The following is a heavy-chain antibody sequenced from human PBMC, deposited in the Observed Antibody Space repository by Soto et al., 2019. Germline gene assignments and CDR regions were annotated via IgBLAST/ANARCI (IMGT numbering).Heavy chain of an antibody. D-gene: IGHD3-10*01. CDR1: GFTFSDNF. Sequence: PGGSLRLSCAASGFTFSDNFMSWIRQAPGKGLEWVSYISSSGGTIYYADSVKGRITISRDNAKNSLFLQMNSLRAEDTAVYYCARRASGSGSYYTDWGQGTLVTVSS. J-gene: IGHJ4*02. V-gene: IGHV3-11*01. CDR2: ISSSGGTI. CDR3: ARRASGSGSYYTD.